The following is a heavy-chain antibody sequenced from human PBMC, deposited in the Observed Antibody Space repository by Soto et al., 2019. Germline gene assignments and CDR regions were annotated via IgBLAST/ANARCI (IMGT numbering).Heavy chain of an antibody. CDR3: ARDVLLWFGELLLYSYGMDV. Sequence: SETLSLTCTVSGGSISSGDYYWSWIRQPPGKGLEWIGYIYYSGSTYYNPSLKSRVTISVDTSKNQFSLKLSSVTAADTAVYYCARDVLLWFGELLLYSYGMDVWGQGTTVTV. V-gene: IGHV4-30-4*01. J-gene: IGHJ6*02. CDR1: GGSISSGDYY. D-gene: IGHD3-10*01. CDR2: IYYSGST.